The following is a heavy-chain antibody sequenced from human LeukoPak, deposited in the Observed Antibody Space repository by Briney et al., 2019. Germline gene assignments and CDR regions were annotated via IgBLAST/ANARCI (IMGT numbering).Heavy chain of an antibody. CDR1: GLIVSSED. Sequence: GGSLRLSCVASGLIVSSEDMSWVRQAPGKGLEWVSTIHISTNTYYADSVKGRFTISRDNSENTLYLQMNSLRPEDTAVYYCATDPPHGDYWGQGTQVTVSS. CDR2: IHISTNT. V-gene: IGHV3-66*01. CDR3: ATDPPHGDY. J-gene: IGHJ4*02.